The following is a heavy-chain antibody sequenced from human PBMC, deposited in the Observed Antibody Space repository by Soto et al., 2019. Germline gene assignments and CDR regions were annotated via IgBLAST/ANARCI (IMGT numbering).Heavy chain of an antibody. CDR3: ARDSTAMDTTSFNY. D-gene: IGHD5-18*01. CDR1: GGSFREYA. CDR2: IIPMFGTP. V-gene: IGHV1-69*01. Sequence: QVHLVQSGAEVKKPGSSVKVSCKLSGGSFREYAMSWVRQAPGQGLEWVGGIIPMFGTPIYAQKLQGRVRITEDESTSSASMELNSLKSEDTDVYYFARDSTAMDTTSFNYWGQGSLVTVSS. J-gene: IGHJ4*02.